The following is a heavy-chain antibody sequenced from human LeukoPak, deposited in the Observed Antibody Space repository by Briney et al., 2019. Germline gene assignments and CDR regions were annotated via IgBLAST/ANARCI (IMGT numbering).Heavy chain of an antibody. CDR2: INPSLGST. J-gene: IGHJ4*02. D-gene: IGHD5-18*01. CDR1: GYTFTTFG. V-gene: IGHV1-46*01. CDR3: ARETVVSTAMLSLDY. Sequence: ASVKVSCKTSGYTFTTFGLSWIRQAPGQGLEWMGIINPSLGSTSYAQKFQGRVIMTRDMSTNTVYMELSSLKSDDTAVYYCARETVVSTAMLSLDYWGQETLVTVSS.